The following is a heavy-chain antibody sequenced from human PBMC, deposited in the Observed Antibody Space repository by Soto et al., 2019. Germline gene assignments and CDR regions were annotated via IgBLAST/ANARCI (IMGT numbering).Heavy chain of an antibody. V-gene: IGHV3-21*02. Sequence: EVQLVESVGGLVTPGGSLRLSCATSGFTFSSYSMNWVRQAPGMGLEWVSYMSSSSRYIYYADSVRGRFTISRANAKNSLYLQINSLRAEDTAVYYCARDRLVAATSAPPYCYYGMDVWGQGTTVTVSS. J-gene: IGHJ6*02. CDR2: MSSSSRYI. CDR3: ARDRLVAATSAPPYCYYGMDV. CDR1: GFTFSSYS. D-gene: IGHD2-15*01.